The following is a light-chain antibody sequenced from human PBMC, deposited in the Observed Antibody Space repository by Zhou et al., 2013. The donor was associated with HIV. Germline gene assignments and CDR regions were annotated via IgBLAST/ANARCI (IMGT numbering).Light chain of an antibody. J-gene: IGKJ1*01. Sequence: DIVMTQSPLSLPVTPGEPASFSCRSSQSLLQSNGDSYLDWYLQKPGQSPQLLIYLGSNRASGVPDRFSGSGSGTDFTLKISRVEAEDVGVYYCMQGTHWPRTFGQGTKVEIK. CDR3: MQGTHWPRT. V-gene: IGKV2-28*01. CDR2: LGS. CDR1: QSLLQSNGDSY.